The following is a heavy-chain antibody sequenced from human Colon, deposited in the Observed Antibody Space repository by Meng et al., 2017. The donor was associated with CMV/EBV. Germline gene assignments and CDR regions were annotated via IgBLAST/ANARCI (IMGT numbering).Heavy chain of an antibody. J-gene: IGHJ4*01. CDR1: GESFSGYY. Sequence: QVQLQQGGAGLLKPSETLSLTCAVYGESFSGYYWTWIRHPPGRGLEWIGESYYTGSTNYSPSLKSRVTISLDTSKNQFSLKLNSVTAADTAVYYCARATKSSCWEVLDYWGHETLVTVSS. CDR3: ARATKSSCWEVLDY. CDR2: SYYTGST. V-gene: IGHV4-34*01. D-gene: IGHD2-2*01.